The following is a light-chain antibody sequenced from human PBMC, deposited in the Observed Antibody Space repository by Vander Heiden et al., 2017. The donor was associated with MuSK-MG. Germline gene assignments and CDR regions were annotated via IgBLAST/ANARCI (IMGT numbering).Light chain of an antibody. CDR2: WAS. CDR1: QSVLYSSNNNNY. Sequence: IVMPQSPDSLAVSLGERATINCKSSQSVLYSSNNNNYLAWYQQKPGQPPKLLIYWASTRESGVPDRCSGSGSGTDFTRTSSSLQAEDVAVYYCHQYYSTPPYTVGQGTKLEIK. CDR3: HQYYSTPPYT. V-gene: IGKV4-1*01. J-gene: IGKJ2*01.